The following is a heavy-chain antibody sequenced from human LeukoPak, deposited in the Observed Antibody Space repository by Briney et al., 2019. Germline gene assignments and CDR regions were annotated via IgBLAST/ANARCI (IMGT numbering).Heavy chain of an antibody. CDR3: ARDRSSSWYDY. CDR2: ISWNSGSI. CDR1: GFTFDDYA. Sequence: GGSLRLSCAASGFTFDDYAMHWVRQAPGKGLEWVSGISWNSGSIGYADSVKGRFTISRDNAKNSLYLQMNSLRAEDMALYYCARDRSSSWYDYWGQGTLVTVSS. J-gene: IGHJ4*02. D-gene: IGHD6-13*01. V-gene: IGHV3-9*03.